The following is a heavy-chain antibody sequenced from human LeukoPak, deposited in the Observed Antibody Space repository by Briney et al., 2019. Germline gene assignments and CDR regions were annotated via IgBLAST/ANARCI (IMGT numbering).Heavy chain of an antibody. CDR2: INPNSGGT. J-gene: IGHJ4*02. Sequence: ASVKVSCKASGYTFTGYYMHWVRQAPGQGLEWMGWINPNSGGTNYAQKLQGRVTMTTDTSTSTAYMELRSLRSDDTAVYYCARQLGIVVVPDYWGQGTLVTVSS. V-gene: IGHV1-2*02. CDR1: GYTFTGYY. D-gene: IGHD2-2*03. CDR3: ARQLGIVVVPDY.